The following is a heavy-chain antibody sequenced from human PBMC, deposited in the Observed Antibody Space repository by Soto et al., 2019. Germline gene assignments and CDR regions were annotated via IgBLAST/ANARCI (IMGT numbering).Heavy chain of an antibody. D-gene: IGHD2-21*02. CDR1: GYSFSNYY. J-gene: IGHJ4*02. CDR3: ASMEAYCGGDCPFDF. CDR2: INPSSSST. Sequence: QVQLVQSGAEVKKPGASVKVFCKASGYSFSNYYMHWVRQAPGQGLEWMGIINPSSSSTTYAQRFQGRVALTSDTSTNTVYMDLSSLRSEDTAMYYCASMEAYCGGDCPFDFWGQGTLVTVSS. V-gene: IGHV1-46*01.